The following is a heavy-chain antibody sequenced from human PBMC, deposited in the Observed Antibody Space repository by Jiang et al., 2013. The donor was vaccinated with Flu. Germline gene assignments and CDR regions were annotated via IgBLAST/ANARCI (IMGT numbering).Heavy chain of an antibody. CDR2: ISYDGSNK. CDR3: AKDLGMWIFNEPALDY. D-gene: IGHD2-2*03. CDR1: GFTFSSYG. V-gene: IGHV3-30*18. Sequence: VQLVESGGGVVQPGRSLRLSCAASGFTFSSYGMHWVRQAPGKGLEWVAVISYDGSNKYYADSVKGRFTISRDNSKNTLYLQMNSLRAEDTAVYYCAKDLGMWIFNEPALDYVGPGNPGPPSP. J-gene: IGHJ4*02.